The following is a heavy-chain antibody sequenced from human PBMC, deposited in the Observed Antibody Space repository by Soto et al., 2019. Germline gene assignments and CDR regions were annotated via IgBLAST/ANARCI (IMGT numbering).Heavy chain of an antibody. CDR3: AKGSYSENYYYYGMDV. V-gene: IGHV3-23*01. CDR2: ISGSGGST. D-gene: IGHD1-26*01. Sequence: GGSLRLSCAASGFTFSSYAMSWVRQAPGKGLEWVSAISGSGGSTYYADSVKGWFTISRDNSKNTLYLQMNSLRAEDTAVYYCAKGSYSENYYYYGMDVWGQGTTVTVSS. J-gene: IGHJ6*02. CDR1: GFTFSSYA.